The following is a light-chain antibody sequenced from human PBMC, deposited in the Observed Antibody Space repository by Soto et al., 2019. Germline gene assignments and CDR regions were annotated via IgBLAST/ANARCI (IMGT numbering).Light chain of an antibody. J-gene: IGKJ1*01. CDR3: QQSYSKWT. Sequence: DIQMTQSPSSLSASVGDRVTITCRAKESVSSYVNWYQQKPGKAPKLLIYAASSLQSGVPARFSGSGSVTDFSLTISGLQPEDFATYYCQQSYSKWTFGQGTKVEIK. CDR2: AAS. CDR1: ESVSSY. V-gene: IGKV1-39*01.